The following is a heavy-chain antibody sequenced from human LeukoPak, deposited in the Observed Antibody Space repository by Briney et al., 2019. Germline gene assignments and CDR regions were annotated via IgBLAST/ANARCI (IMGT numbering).Heavy chain of an antibody. CDR3: ARDHRPEIQYYYMDV. Sequence: GGSLRLSCAASGFSLSSYGMHWVRQAPGKGLEWVAALLYDGNTKHYADSVKGRFTISRDISKNTFYLQMNSLTAEDAAVYYCARDHRPEIQYYYMDVWGKGTTVAVSS. D-gene: IGHD1-14*01. V-gene: IGHV3-33*01. J-gene: IGHJ6*03. CDR1: GFSLSSYG. CDR2: LLYDGNTK.